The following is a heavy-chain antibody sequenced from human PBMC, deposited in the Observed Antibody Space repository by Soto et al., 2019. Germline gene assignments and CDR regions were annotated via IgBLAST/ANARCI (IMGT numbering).Heavy chain of an antibody. V-gene: IGHV4-59*08. D-gene: IGHD2-2*01. CDR3: ARARYCSSTSCSNFDY. Sequence: PSETLSLTCTVSGGSISSYYWSWIRQPPGKGLEWIGYIYYSGSTNYNPSLKSRVTISVDTSKNQFSLKLSSVTAADTAVYYCARARYCSSTSCSNFDYWGQGTLVTVSS. J-gene: IGHJ4*02. CDR2: IYYSGST. CDR1: GGSISSYY.